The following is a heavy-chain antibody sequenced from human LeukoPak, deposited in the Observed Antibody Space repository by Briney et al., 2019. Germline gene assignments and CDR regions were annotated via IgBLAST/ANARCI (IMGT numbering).Heavy chain of an antibody. V-gene: IGHV1-69*13. CDR3: AKNTALTGEFES. J-gene: IGHJ4*02. CDR1: GGTFSSYA. Sequence: AASVKVSCKASGGTFSSYAISWVRQAPGQGLEWMGGIIPIFGTANYAQKFQGRVTITADESTSTAYMELSSLRSEDTAVYYCAKNTALTGEFESWGRGTLVTVSS. D-gene: IGHD7-27*01. CDR2: IIPIFGTA.